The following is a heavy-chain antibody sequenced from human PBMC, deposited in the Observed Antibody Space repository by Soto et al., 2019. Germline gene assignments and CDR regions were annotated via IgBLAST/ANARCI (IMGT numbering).Heavy chain of an antibody. CDR1: GGTFSSYA. J-gene: IGHJ4*02. Sequence: SVKVSCQASGGTFSSYAISWVRQAPGQGLEWMGGIIPIFGTANYAQKFQGRVTITADKSTSTAYMELSSLRSEDTAVYYSERGPGAIPQFDYWGQGTLVTVSS. CDR2: IIPIFGTA. V-gene: IGHV1-69*06. CDR3: ERGPGAIPQFDY. D-gene: IGHD2-2*01.